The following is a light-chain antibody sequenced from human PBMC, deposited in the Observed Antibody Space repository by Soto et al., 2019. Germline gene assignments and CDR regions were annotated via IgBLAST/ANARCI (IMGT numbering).Light chain of an antibody. CDR3: SSYTCSSSPWV. CDR2: EVS. Sequence: QSVLTQPASVSGSPGQSITISCTGTSSDVGGYNYVSWYQQHPGKAPKLMIYEVSNRPSGVSHRFSGSKSGNTASLTISGLQAEDEADYYCSSYTCSSSPWVFGTGTKVTVL. V-gene: IGLV2-14*01. CDR1: SSDVGGYNY. J-gene: IGLJ1*01.